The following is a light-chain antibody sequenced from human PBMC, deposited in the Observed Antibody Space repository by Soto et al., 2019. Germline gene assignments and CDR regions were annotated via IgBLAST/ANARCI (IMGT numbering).Light chain of an antibody. CDR3: ATWDDYLNVYV. J-gene: IGLJ1*01. CDR1: SSNVGRNS. CDR2: GNN. Sequence: QSVLTQPPSASGTPGQGLTISCSGSSSNVGRNSVTWYQQLPGTAPKLLIYGNNQRPSGVPDRFSGSKSGTSAFLAISGLQSEDEADYYCATWDDYLNVYVFGTGTKVTVL. V-gene: IGLV1-44*01.